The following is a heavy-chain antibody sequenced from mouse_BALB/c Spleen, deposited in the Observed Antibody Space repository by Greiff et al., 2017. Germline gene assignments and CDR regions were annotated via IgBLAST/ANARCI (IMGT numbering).Heavy chain of an antibody. CDR2: ISSGGSYT. CDR1: GFTFSSYG. J-gene: IGHJ4*01. Sequence: EVKLVESGGDLVKPGGSLKLSCAASGFTFSSYGMSWVRQTPDKRLEWVATISSGGSYTYYPDSVKGRFTISRDNAKNSLYLQMSSLKSEDTAMYYCARHEDYVNYAMDYWGQGTSVTVSS. V-gene: IGHV5-6*01. D-gene: IGHD2-4*01. CDR3: ARHEDYVNYAMDY.